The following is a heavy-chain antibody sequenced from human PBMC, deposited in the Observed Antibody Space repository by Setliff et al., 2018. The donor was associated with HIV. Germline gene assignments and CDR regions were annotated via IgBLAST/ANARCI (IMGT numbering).Heavy chain of an antibody. CDR2: IYYSGST. Sequence: NPSETLSLTCTVSGGSIRSYYWSWIRQPPGKGLEWIGYIYYSGSTNYTPSLKSRGTISVATSKNQFSLKLSSVTAADTAVYYCARAGGGGRWLLLSYLYFDLWGRGTLVTVSS. V-gene: IGHV4-59*01. J-gene: IGHJ2*01. CDR1: GGSIRSYY. D-gene: IGHD3-10*01. CDR3: ARAGGGGRWLLLSYLYFDL.